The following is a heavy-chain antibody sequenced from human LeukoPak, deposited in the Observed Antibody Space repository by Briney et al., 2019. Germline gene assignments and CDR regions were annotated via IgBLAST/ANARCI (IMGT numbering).Heavy chain of an antibody. D-gene: IGHD3-3*01. CDR3: TADFWSGYSEGFDY. Sequence: GGSLRLSCAASGFTFSSYSMNWVRQAPGKGLEWVSSISSSSSYIYHADSVKGRFTISRDNAKNSLYLQMNSLRAEDTAVYYCTADFWSGYSEGFDYWGQGTLVTVSS. J-gene: IGHJ4*02. CDR1: GFTFSSYS. V-gene: IGHV3-21*01. CDR2: ISSSSSYI.